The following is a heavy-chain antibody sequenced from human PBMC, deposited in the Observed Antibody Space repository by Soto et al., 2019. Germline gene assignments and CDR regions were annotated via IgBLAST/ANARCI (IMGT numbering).Heavy chain of an antibody. V-gene: IGHV3-30*18. Sequence: QVQLVESGGGVVQPGRSLRLSCAACGFTFSSYGMHWVRQAPGKGLEWVAVISYDGSNKYYADSVKGRFTISRDNSKNTLYLQMNSLRAEDTAVYYCAKASTTVIPFDYWGQGTLVTVSS. J-gene: IGHJ4*02. CDR1: GFTFSSYG. CDR2: ISYDGSNK. CDR3: AKASTTVIPFDY. D-gene: IGHD4-17*01.